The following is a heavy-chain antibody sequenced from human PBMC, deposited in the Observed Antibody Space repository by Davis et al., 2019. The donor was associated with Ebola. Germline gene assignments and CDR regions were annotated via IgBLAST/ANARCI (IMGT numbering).Heavy chain of an antibody. D-gene: IGHD3-3*01. CDR1: GGSFSGYY. CDR3: ARSSLEWLPHPFDP. J-gene: IGHJ5*02. V-gene: IGHV4-34*01. Sequence: SETLSLTCAVYGGSFSGYYWSWIRQPPGKGLEWIGEINHSGSTNYNPSLKSRVTISVDTSKNQFSLKLSSVTAADTAVYYCARSSLEWLPHPFDPWGQGTLVTVSS. CDR2: INHSGST.